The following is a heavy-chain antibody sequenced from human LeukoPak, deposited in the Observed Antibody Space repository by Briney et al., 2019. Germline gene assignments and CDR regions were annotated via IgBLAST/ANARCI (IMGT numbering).Heavy chain of an antibody. CDR1: GFTFSSYS. V-gene: IGHV3-21*01. J-gene: IGHJ4*02. Sequence: GGSLRLSCAASGFTFSSYSMNWVRQAPGKGLEWVSSISSSSSYIYYADSVKGRFTISRDNAKNSEYLQMNSLRAEDTAVYYCARIWDGYSGSDYWGQGTLVTVSS. D-gene: IGHD1-26*01. CDR3: ARIWDGYSGSDY. CDR2: ISSSSSYI.